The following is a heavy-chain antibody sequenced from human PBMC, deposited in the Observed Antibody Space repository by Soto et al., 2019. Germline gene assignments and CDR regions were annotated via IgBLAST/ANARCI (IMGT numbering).Heavy chain of an antibody. V-gene: IGHV3-7*04. CDR2: TNQDGSEK. J-gene: IGHJ4*02. CDR3: SGGVGDAF. D-gene: IGHD1-26*01. CDR1: ESTVRRDW. Sequence: EVHLVESGGGLVQTGGSLRLSCAISESTVRRDWMNWVRQAPGKGLEWVAHTNQDGSEKYYVDSVKGRFTITRDNAKNPLYLKMNSLRVGDTAMYYCSGGVGDAFWGQGTLVTVSS.